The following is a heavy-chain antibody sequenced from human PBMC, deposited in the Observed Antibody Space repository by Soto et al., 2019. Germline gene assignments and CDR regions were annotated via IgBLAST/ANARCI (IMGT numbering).Heavy chain of an antibody. J-gene: IGHJ5*02. Sequence: GGSLRLSCAASEFTFSNYAMSWVRQAPGKGLEWVSAISYGGGTTYYADSVKGRFTISRDNSKNTLYLQMNSLRAEDTAVYYCATDCRYIAFYGYNWFDPWGQGT. D-gene: IGHD5-18*01. CDR1: EFTFSNYA. V-gene: IGHV3-23*01. CDR3: ATDCRYIAFYGYNWFDP. CDR2: ISYGGGTT.